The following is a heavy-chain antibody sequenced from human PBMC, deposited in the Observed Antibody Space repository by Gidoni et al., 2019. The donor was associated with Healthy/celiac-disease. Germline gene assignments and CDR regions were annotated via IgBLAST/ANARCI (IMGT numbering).Heavy chain of an antibody. J-gene: IGHJ4*02. D-gene: IGHD1-26*01. V-gene: IGHV3-9*01. CDR2: ISWNIGGI. CDR1: GFPFDDYA. CDR3: AKVGATKYYFDY. Sequence: EVQLVESGGGFVQPGRSLGISCTAGGFPFDDYAMHWVRQAPGNGLEWVSGISWNIGGIGYADSVKGRFTISRDNAKNSLYLQMNSLRAEDTALYYCAKVGATKYYFDYWGQGTLVTVSS.